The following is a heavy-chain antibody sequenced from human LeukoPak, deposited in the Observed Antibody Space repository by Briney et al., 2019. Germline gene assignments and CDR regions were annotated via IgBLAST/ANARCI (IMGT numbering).Heavy chain of an antibody. CDR3: AKGLLRIQLWSFDY. CDR1: GFTFSSYA. V-gene: IGHV3-23*01. D-gene: IGHD5-18*01. CDR2: ISGSGGST. J-gene: IGHJ4*02. Sequence: GGSLRLSCAASGFTFSSYAMSWVRQAPGKGLEWVSAISGSGGSTHYADSVKGRFTISRDNSKNTLYLQMNSLRAEGTAVYYCAKGLLRIQLWSFDYWGQGTLVTVSS.